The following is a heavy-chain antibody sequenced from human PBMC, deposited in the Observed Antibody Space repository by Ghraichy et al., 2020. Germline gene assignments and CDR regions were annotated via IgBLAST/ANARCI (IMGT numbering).Heavy chain of an antibody. V-gene: IGHV1-69*13. CDR2: IIPIFGTA. D-gene: IGHD3-10*01. CDR3: AGRTYYYGSGSYNYGMDV. J-gene: IGHJ6*02. Sequence: SVKVSCKASGGTFSSYAISWVRQAPGQGLEWMGGIIPIFGTANYAQKFQGRVTITADESTSTAYMELSSLRSEDTAVYYCAGRTYYYGSGSYNYGMDVWGQGTTVTVSS. CDR1: GGTFSSYA.